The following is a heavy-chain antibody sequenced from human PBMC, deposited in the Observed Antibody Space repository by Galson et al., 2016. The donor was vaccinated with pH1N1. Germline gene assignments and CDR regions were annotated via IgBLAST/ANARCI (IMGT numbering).Heavy chain of an antibody. CDR1: GGSFSSFA. CDR3: ARLGASVGGTTY. D-gene: IGHD6-19*01. V-gene: IGHV1-69*06. CDR2: IIPISGTT. Sequence: SVKVSCKASGGSFSSFAISWVRQAPGQGLEWMGGIIPISGTTNYAQKFQGRVTITADKFTSTAYMELRSLRSDDTAVYYCARLGASVGGTTYWGQGTLVTVSS. J-gene: IGHJ4*02.